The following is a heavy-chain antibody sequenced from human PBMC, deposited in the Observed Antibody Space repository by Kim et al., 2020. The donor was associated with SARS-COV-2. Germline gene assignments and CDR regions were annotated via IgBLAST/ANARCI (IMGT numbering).Heavy chain of an antibody. CDR2: IYHSGST. CDR3: ARGFGISTWNAPFDF. J-gene: IGHJ4*02. Sequence: SETLSLTCAVSGDSISSSNWWHWVRQPPGKGLEWIGEIYHSGSTNYNPSLKSRLTISVDKSKNQFSLKFNSVTAADTAVYYCARGFGISTWNAPFDFWGQGTLVTVSS. D-gene: IGHD6-13*01. CDR1: GDSISSSNW. V-gene: IGHV4-4*02.